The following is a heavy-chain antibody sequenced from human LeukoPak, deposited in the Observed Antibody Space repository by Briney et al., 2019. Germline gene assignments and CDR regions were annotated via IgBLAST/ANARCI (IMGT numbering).Heavy chain of an antibody. V-gene: IGHV1-2*02. J-gene: IGHJ6*03. CDR2: INPNSGGT. CDR1: GYTFTSYY. Sequence: ASVKVSCKASGYTFTSYYMHWVRQAPGQGLEWMGWINPNSGGTNYAQKFQGRVTMTRDTSISTAYMELSRLRSDDTAVYYCARELSAGAYYYYMDVWGKGTTVTVSS. CDR3: ARELSAGAYYYYMDV. D-gene: IGHD3-10*01.